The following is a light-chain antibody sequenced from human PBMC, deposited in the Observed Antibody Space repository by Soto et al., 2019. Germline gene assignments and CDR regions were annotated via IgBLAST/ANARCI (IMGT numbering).Light chain of an antibody. CDR3: QQRSDWPPT. V-gene: IGKV3-11*01. Sequence: EIVLTQSPATLSLSPGERATLSCRASQSVSSYLAWYQQKPGQAPSLLIYDASNRATGIPARFSGSGSGTDFTLTISSREPEDFAVYYCQQRSDWPPTFGQGTKVEIK. CDR2: DAS. CDR1: QSVSSY. J-gene: IGKJ1*01.